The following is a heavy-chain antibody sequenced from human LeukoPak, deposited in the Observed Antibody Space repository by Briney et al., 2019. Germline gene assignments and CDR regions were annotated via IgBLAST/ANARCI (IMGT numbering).Heavy chain of an antibody. Sequence: GGSLRLSCAASGFTFSSYGMHWVRQAPGKGLEWVAVIWYDGSNKYYADSVKGRFTISRDNSKNTLYLQMNGLRAEDTAVYYCARVDIVATIMGAFDIWGQGTMVTVSS. D-gene: IGHD5-12*01. V-gene: IGHV3-33*01. CDR2: IWYDGSNK. CDR1: GFTFSSYG. J-gene: IGHJ3*02. CDR3: ARVDIVATIMGAFDI.